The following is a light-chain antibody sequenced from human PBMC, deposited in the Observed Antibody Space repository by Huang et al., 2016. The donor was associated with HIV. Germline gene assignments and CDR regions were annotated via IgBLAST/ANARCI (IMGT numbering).Light chain of an antibody. CDR1: QSIGSY. CDR3: QQRNNWPPWT. J-gene: IGKJ1*01. CDR2: YAS. V-gene: IGKV3-11*01. Sequence: EIVLTQSPATLSLSPGEGATLSCRASQSIGSYLAWDQQRPGQAPRLLIYYASVRATGIPARFSGRGSGTDFTLTISSLEPEDFAVYYCQQRNNWPPWTFGQGTKVELK.